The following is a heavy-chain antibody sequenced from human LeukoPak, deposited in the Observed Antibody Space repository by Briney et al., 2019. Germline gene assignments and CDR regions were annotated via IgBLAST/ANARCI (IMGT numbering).Heavy chain of an antibody. Sequence: GGTLRLSCVGSGFSFSTYGMTWVRQAPGKGLEWVSLITASGTSTYYADSVKGRFTISRDNSKSTLYLQMHSLRAEDTATYYCARSFDSSSYYSYWGQGTLVTVSS. D-gene: IGHD3-22*01. V-gene: IGHV3-23*01. CDR3: ARSFDSSSYYSY. CDR1: GFSFSTYG. J-gene: IGHJ4*02. CDR2: ITASGTST.